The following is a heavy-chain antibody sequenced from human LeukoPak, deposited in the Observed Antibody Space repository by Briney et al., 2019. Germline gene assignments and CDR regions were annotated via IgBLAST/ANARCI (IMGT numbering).Heavy chain of an antibody. CDR2: IKSKNVGGTT. Sequence: GGSLRLSCAASGVTFSNACMNTVRQAPRKGLEWVGCIKSKNVGGTTDYAAPVKGRFTISRDDSKNTVYLQMNSLKIKDTAVYYCTSHAAFDPWGQGTLVTVSS. J-gene: IGHJ5*02. CDR3: TSHAAFDP. CDR1: GVTFSNAC. V-gene: IGHV3-15*01.